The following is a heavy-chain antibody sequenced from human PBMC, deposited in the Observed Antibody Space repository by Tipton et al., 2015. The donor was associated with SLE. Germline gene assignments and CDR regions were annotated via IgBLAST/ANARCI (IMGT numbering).Heavy chain of an antibody. J-gene: IGHJ4*02. CDR2: IYHTGST. CDR1: GGSISSYY. Sequence: GLVKPSETLSLTCTVSGGSISSYYWSWIRQPPGKGLEWIGSIYHTGSTYPNPSLKSRVTISVEMSKNQVSLKLNSVTAADTAVYYCARVYRSSYYSARDYFDNWGQGTLVTVSS. CDR3: ARVYRSSYYSARDYFDN. V-gene: IGHV4-59*12. D-gene: IGHD6-13*01.